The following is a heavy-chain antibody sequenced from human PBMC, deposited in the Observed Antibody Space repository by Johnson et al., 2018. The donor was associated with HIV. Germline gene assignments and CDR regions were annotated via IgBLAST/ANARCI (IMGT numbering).Heavy chain of an antibody. Sequence: VQLVESGGGLVQPGRSLRLSCAASGFTFDDYAMHWVRQAPGKGLEWVSGINSDGSSTSYADSVKGRFTISRDNAKNSLYLQMSSLLVADTAVYYCARDRRQFLEWLSDAFDIWGQGTMVTVSS. CDR1: GFTFDDYA. CDR3: ARDRRQFLEWLSDAFDI. V-gene: IGHV3-9*01. J-gene: IGHJ3*02. CDR2: INSDGSST. D-gene: IGHD3-3*01.